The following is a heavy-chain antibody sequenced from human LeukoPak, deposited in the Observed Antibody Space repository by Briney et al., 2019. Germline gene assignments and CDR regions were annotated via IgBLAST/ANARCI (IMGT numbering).Heavy chain of an antibody. CDR1: GFTFSSYW. V-gene: IGHV3-7*01. Sequence: GGSLRLSCAASGFTFSSYWMSWVRQAPGKGLEWVANIKQDGSEKYYVDSVKGRFTISRDNAKNSLYLQMNSLRAEDTAVYYCAREPARVTTLDAFDIWGQGTMVTVSS. CDR2: IKQDGSEK. D-gene: IGHD4-17*01. CDR3: AREPARVTTLDAFDI. J-gene: IGHJ3*02.